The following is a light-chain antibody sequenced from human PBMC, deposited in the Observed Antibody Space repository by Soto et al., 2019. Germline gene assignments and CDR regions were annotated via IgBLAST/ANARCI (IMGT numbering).Light chain of an antibody. J-gene: IGKJ4*01. V-gene: IGKV1-39*01. CDR2: AAT. CDR3: QQLSTYPST. CDR1: QSISSY. Sequence: DVQMTQSPSSLSASVGDRVTITCRASQSISSYLNWYQHKPGKAPNLLIYAATTLQSGVPSRFSGSGSGTDFTLTISSLQAEDFATYYCQQLSTYPSTFGGGTKVDIK.